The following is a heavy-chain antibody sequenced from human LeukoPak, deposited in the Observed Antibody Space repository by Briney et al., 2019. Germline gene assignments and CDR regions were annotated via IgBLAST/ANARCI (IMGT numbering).Heavy chain of an antibody. J-gene: IGHJ4*02. V-gene: IGHV3-21*01. Sequence: GGSLRLSCAASGFTFSSYSMNWVRQAPGKGLEWLSYIRSSSSYIYYADSLKGRFTISRDNAKNSLYLQMNSLRAEDTAVYYCARGPGHDYGDWGQGTLVTVSS. CDR2: IRSSSSYI. D-gene: IGHD4/OR15-4a*01. CDR3: ARGPGHDYGD. CDR1: GFTFSSYS.